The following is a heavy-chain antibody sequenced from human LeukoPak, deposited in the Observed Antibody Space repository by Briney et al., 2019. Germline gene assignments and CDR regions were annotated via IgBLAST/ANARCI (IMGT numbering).Heavy chain of an antibody. D-gene: IGHD3-9*01. Sequence: ASVKVSCKASGYTFTGYYMHWVRQAPGQGLEWMGWINPNSGGTNYAQKFQGRVTMTRDTSISTAYMELSRLRSDDTAVYYCARSSYFTSENWFDPWGQGTLVTVSS. V-gene: IGHV1-2*02. CDR2: INPNSGGT. CDR1: GYTFTGYY. J-gene: IGHJ5*02. CDR3: ARSSYFTSENWFDP.